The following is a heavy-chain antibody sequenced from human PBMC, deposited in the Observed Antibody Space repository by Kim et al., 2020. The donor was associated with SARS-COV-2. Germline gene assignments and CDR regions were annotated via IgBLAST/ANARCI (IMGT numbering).Heavy chain of an antibody. Sequence: ADSVKGRFTISRDTSKNTLYLQMNSLRAEDTAVYYCAKDGVWEETGAFDIWGQGTMVTVSS. J-gene: IGHJ3*02. D-gene: IGHD1-26*01. V-gene: IGHV3-23*01. CDR3: AKDGVWEETGAFDI.